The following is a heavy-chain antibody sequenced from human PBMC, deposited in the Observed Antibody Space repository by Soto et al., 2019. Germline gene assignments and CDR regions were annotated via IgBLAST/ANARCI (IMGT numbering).Heavy chain of an antibody. D-gene: IGHD5-18*01. CDR3: ARRRDTAMARRGGGMDV. CDR1: GGSISSSSYY. CDR2: IYYSGST. Sequence: QLQLQESGPGLVKPSETLSLTCTVSGGSISSSSYYWGWIRQPPGKGLEWIGSIYYSGSTYYNPSLKSGVPISVDTSKTQFSLKLSSVTAADTAVYYCARRRDTAMARRGGGMDVWGQGTTVTVSS. J-gene: IGHJ6*02. V-gene: IGHV4-39*01.